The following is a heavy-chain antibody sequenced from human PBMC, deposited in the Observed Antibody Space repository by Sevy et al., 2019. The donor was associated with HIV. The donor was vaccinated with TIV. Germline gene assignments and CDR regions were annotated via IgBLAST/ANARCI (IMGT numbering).Heavy chain of an antibody. V-gene: IGHV3-23*01. Sequence: GGSLRLSCAASGFTFSSYDMSWVRQAPGKGLEWVSVISGSGVSTYYADSVKGRFTISRDNSKNTLYLQLNSLRAEDTAVYYCAKTMGVLDAFDIWGQGTMVTVSS. CDR3: AKTMGVLDAFDI. D-gene: IGHD2-8*01. CDR1: GFTFSSYD. J-gene: IGHJ3*02. CDR2: ISGSGVST.